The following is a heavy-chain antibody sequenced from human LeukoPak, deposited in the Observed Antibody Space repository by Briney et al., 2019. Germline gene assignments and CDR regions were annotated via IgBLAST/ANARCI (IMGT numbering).Heavy chain of an antibody. Sequence: PGGSLRLSCAASGFTFSSYWMSWVRQAPGKGLEWVANIKQDGSEKYYVDSVKGRFTISRDNAKNSLYLQMNSLRAEDTAVYYCARTRITMVRGAGYYFDYWGQGTLVTVSS. CDR3: ARTRITMVRGAGYYFDY. V-gene: IGHV3-7*01. J-gene: IGHJ4*02. CDR2: IKQDGSEK. CDR1: GFTFSSYW. D-gene: IGHD3-10*01.